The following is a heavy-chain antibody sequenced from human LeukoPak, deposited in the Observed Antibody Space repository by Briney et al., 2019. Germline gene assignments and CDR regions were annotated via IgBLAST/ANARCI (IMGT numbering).Heavy chain of an antibody. J-gene: IGHJ4*02. CDR2: INHSGST. V-gene: IGHV4-34*01. CDR1: GGSFSGYY. Sequence: SETLSLTCAVYGGSFSGYYCSWIRQPPGKGLEWIGEINHSGSTNYNPSLKSRVTISVDTSKNQFSLKLSSVTAADTAVYYCARGRRAAYYYDSSGYYQAYYFDFWGQGTRVSV. CDR3: ARGRRAAYYYDSSGYYQAYYFDF. D-gene: IGHD3-22*01.